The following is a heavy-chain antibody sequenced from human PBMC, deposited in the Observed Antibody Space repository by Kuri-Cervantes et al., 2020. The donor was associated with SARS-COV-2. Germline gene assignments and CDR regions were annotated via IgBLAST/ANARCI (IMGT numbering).Heavy chain of an antibody. V-gene: IGHV4-30-4*08. CDR3: ARGGVVPVSFDY. Sequence: SETLSLTCTVSGGSISSGDYYWSWIRQPPGKGLEWIGYIYYSGSTYYNPSLKSRVTISVDTSKNQFSLKLSSVTAADTAVYYCARGGVVPVSFDYWGQGTLVTVSS. J-gene: IGHJ4*02. D-gene: IGHD2-21*01. CDR2: IYYSGST. CDR1: GGSISSGDYY.